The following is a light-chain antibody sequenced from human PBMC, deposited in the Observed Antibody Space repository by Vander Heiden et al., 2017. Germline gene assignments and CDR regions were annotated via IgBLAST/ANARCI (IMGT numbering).Light chain of an antibody. CDR2: GNS. CDR3: QSYDSSLSGSV. J-gene: IGLJ3*02. V-gene: IGLV1-40*01. Sequence: QSVLTPPPSVSGAPGQRVTISCTGSSSNIVAGSDVHWYQQRPGTAPKLQVYGNSNRPSGVPDRFSGSKSGPAASLAITGLQAEDEADYYCQSYDSSLSGSVFGGGTKLTVL. CDR1: SSNIVAGSD.